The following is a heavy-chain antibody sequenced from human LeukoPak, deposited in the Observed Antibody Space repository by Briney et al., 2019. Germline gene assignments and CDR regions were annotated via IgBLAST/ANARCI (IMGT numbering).Heavy chain of an antibody. Sequence: GGSLRLSCAASGFTFSSYAMSWVRQAPGKGLEWVSAISGSGGSTYYADSVKGRFTISRDNSKNTLYLQMNSLRAEDTAVCYCAKLEGLYTYYMDVWGKGTTVTVSS. CDR2: ISGSGGST. V-gene: IGHV3-23*01. CDR1: GFTFSSYA. J-gene: IGHJ6*03. D-gene: IGHD2-8*01. CDR3: AKLEGLYTYYMDV.